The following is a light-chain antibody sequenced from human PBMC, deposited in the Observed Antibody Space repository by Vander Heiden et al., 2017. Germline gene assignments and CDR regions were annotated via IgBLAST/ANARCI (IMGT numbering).Light chain of an antibody. V-gene: IGLV7-43*01. CDR3: LLYFSGVGV. J-gene: IGLJ3*02. CDR1: TGTVTNNFY. Sequence: QPVVTQDPSLTVSPGGTVTLPCASSTGTVTNNFYPNWFQQKLGQAPRAMIYSTTARHSWTPARFSGSLLGGKAALTLSGVQPEDEADYYCLLYFSGVGVFGGGTKLTVL. CDR2: STT.